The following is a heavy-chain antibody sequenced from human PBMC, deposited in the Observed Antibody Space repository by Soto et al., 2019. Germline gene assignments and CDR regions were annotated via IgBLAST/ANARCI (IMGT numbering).Heavy chain of an antibody. CDR3: ARSTSSTLSYYYGMDV. CDR1: GFTFSNYG. CDR2: ISFDGNNK. V-gene: IGHV3-30*03. J-gene: IGHJ6*02. Sequence: QVQLVESGGGVVQPGGSVRLSCAASGFTFSNYGMHWVRQAPGKGLEWVTVISFDGNNKYYADSVEGRFTISRDNSKNTLSLQMNSLRGEDTALYYCARSTSSTLSYYYGMDVWGQGTTVTVSS. D-gene: IGHD6-6*01.